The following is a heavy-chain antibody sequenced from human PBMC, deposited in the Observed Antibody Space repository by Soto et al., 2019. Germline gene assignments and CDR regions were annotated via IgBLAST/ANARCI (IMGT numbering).Heavy chain of an antibody. J-gene: IGHJ6*02. D-gene: IGHD2-15*01. CDR2: IIPIFRTA. CDR1: GGTFSSYA. CDR3: ASVETQRYYYGMDV. Sequence: QVQLVQSGAEVKKPGSSVKVSCKASGGTFSSYAISWVRQAPGQGLEWMGGIIPIFRTADYAQKFQGRVPSTADESTSTAYMELGGLRSEDTAVYYCASVETQRYYYGMDVWGQGTTVTVSS. V-gene: IGHV1-69*12.